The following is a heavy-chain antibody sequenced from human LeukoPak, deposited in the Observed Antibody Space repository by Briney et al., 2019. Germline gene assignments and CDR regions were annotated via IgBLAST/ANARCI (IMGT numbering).Heavy chain of an antibody. CDR2: IYFSGST. D-gene: IGHD5-24*01. Sequence: SETLSLTCTVSGGSFSGYYWSWIRQPPGKGLEWIGEIYFSGSTNYNPSLKSRVTISVDTSKNQFSLKLSSVTAADTAVYYCASVGSGRDGFKGAFEIWGQGTTVTVSS. CDR3: ASVGSGRDGFKGAFEI. J-gene: IGHJ3*02. V-gene: IGHV4-59*01. CDR1: GGSFSGYY.